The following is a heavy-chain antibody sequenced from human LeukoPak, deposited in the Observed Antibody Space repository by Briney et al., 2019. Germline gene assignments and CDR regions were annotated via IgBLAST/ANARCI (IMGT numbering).Heavy chain of an antibody. D-gene: IGHD6-13*01. J-gene: IGHJ5*02. CDR2: IYYSGST. CDR1: GGSISSSSYY. CDR3: ARKVGSWYLLKQSMKFDP. Sequence: SETLSLTCTVSGGSISSSSYYWGWIRQPPGKGLEWIGSIYYSGSTYYNPSLKSRVTISVDTSKNQFSLKLSSVTAADTAVYYCARKVGSWYLLKQSMKFDPWGQGTLVTVSS. V-gene: IGHV4-39*01.